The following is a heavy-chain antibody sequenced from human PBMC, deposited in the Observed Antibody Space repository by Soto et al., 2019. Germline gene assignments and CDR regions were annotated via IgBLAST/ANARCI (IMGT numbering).Heavy chain of an antibody. Sequence: QVQLVESGGGVVQPGRSLRLSCAASGFTFSSYGMHWVRQAPGKGLEWVAVISYDGSNKYYADSVKGRFTISRDNSKNTLYLQMNSLRAEDTAVYYCAPDYGAFDYWGQGTLGTVSS. CDR2: ISYDGSNK. D-gene: IGHD4-17*01. CDR3: APDYGAFDY. V-gene: IGHV3-30*03. CDR1: GFTFSSYG. J-gene: IGHJ4*02.